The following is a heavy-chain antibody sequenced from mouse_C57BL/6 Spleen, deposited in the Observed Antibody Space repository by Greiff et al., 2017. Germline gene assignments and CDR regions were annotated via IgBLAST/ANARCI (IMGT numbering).Heavy chain of an antibody. Sequence: QVQLKQSGAELVRPGASVTLSCKASGYTFTDYEMHWVKQTPVHGLEWIGAIDPETGGTAYNQKFKGKAILTADKSSSTAYMELRSLTSEDSAVYYCTKTAQAPAWCAYWGQGTLVTVSA. J-gene: IGHJ3*01. CDR2: IDPETGGT. D-gene: IGHD3-2*02. V-gene: IGHV1-15*01. CDR3: TKTAQAPAWCAY. CDR1: GYTFTDYE.